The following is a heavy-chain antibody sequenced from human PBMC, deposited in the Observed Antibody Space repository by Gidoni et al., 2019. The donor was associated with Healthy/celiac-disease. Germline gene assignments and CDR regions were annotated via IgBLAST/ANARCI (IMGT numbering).Heavy chain of an antibody. CDR1: GSTFTSYD. CDR2: MNPNSGNT. V-gene: IGHV1-8*01. CDR3: ARGRAMGDRYARRNGDL. D-gene: IGHD2-21*02. Sequence: QVQLVQSGAEVKKPGASVKVSCKASGSTFTSYDINWVRQATGQGLEWMGWMNPNSGNTGYAQKFQGRVTMTRNTSISTAYMELSSLRSEDTAVYYCARGRAMGDRYARRNGDLWGRGTLVTVSS. J-gene: IGHJ2*01.